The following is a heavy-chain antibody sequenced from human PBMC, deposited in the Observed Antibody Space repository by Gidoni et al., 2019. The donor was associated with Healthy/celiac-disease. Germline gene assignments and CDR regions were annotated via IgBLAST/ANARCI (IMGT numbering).Heavy chain of an antibody. Sequence: QVQLQESGPGLVKPSQTLSLTCTVAGGSISSGSYYWSWIRQPAGKGLEWIGRIYTSGSTNYNPSLKSRVTRSVDTSKNQFSLKLSSVTAADTAVYYCARGGYCSSTSCYIALRYYYYGMDVWGQGTTVTVSS. V-gene: IGHV4-61*02. CDR2: IYTSGST. CDR1: GGSISSGSYY. D-gene: IGHD2-2*02. CDR3: ARGGYCSSTSCYIALRYYYYGMDV. J-gene: IGHJ6*02.